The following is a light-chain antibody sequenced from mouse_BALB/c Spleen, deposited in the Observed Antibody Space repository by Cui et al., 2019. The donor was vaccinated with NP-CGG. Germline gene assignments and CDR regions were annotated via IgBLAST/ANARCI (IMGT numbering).Light chain of an antibody. CDR1: TGAVTTNNF. CDR3: ALWYSNHWV. V-gene: IGLV1*01. CDR2: GTN. J-gene: IGLJ1*01. Sequence: QAVVTQESARTTSPGETVTLTCRSSTGAVTTNNFANWVQEKPDHLFTGLIGGTNNRAPGVPARFSGSLIGDKAALTIIGAQTEDEAIYFCALWYSNHWVFCGGTKLTVL.